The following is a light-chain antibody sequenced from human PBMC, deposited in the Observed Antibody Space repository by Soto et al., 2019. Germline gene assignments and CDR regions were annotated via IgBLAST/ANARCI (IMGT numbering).Light chain of an antibody. J-gene: IGKJ4*01. V-gene: IGKV3-11*01. CDR3: QQRYTWPLT. Sequence: EIVLTQSPANLSLSPGERATLSCRASQSVSSFLAWYQQKRGQAPRLLIYDASNRDTGIPARFSGGGSGTDFTLTISSLEPEDFAVYYCQQRYTWPLTFGGGTKVEIK. CDR2: DAS. CDR1: QSVSSF.